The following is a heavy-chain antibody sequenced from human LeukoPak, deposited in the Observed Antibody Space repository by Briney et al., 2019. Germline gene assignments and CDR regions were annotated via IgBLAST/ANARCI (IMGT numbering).Heavy chain of an antibody. CDR1: GYTFTSYG. Sequence: ASVKVSCKASGYTFTSYGISWVRQAPGQGLEWMGRISAYNGNTNYAQKLQGRVTMTTDTSTSTAYMELRSLRSDDTAVYYCARDQRMGYYDSSGYPRSSNWFDPWGQGTLVTVSS. V-gene: IGHV1-18*01. D-gene: IGHD3-22*01. J-gene: IGHJ5*02. CDR2: ISAYNGNT. CDR3: ARDQRMGYYDSSGYPRSSNWFDP.